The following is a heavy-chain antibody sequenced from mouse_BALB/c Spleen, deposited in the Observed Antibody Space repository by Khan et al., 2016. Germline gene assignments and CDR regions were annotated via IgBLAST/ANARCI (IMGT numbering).Heavy chain of an antibody. CDR2: RNTETGEP. J-gene: IGHJ1*01. CDR3: ARRGRWYLDV. V-gene: IGHV9-2-1*01. CDR1: GYTFTDYS. Sequence: QIQLVQSGPELKKPGETVKISCKASGYTFTDYSMHWVKQAPGKGLKWMGWRNTETGEPTYADDFRGRFAFSLETSASTAYLQINNLKNEDTATXRCARRGRWYLDVWGAGTSVTVSS.